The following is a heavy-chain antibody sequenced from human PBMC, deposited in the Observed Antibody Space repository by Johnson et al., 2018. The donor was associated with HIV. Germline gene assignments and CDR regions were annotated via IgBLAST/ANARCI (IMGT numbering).Heavy chain of an antibody. J-gene: IGHJ3*02. CDR1: RFTFSSYD. CDR2: ISDDGNIK. Sequence: QVQLVESGGGVVQPGRSLRLSCAASRFTFSSYDMHWVRQAPGKGLEWLAVISDDGNIKYYADSVKGRFTVSRDNSKNTLYLQIHSLRPEDTAVYYCARLPSGYSRDDLDIWGQGTMVTVSS. V-gene: IGHV3-30-3*01. CDR3: ARLPSGYSRDDLDI. D-gene: IGHD5-18*01.